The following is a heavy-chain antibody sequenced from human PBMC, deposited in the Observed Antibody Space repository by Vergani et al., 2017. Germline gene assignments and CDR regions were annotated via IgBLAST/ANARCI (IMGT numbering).Heavy chain of an antibody. Sequence: QVQLQESGPGLVNPSETLSLTCTVSGGSISSYYWSWIRQPAGKGLEWLGRVHTDGTAYYNPSLRTRVRLSADLSQSQFSLKMTSLTAADTAVYFCARDQWDDDGPRGWFAPWGQGILVTVSS. CDR3: ARDQWDDDGPRGWFAP. D-gene: IGHD5-24*01. CDR2: VHTDGTA. CDR1: GGSISSYY. J-gene: IGHJ5*02. V-gene: IGHV4-4*07.